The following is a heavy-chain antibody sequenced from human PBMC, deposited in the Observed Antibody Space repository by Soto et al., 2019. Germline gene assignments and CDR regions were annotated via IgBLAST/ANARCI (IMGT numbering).Heavy chain of an antibody. Sequence: EVQLLESGGGLVQPGGSLRLSCAASGFTFSSYAMSWVRQAPGKGLEWVSGISGSGGNTYYADSVKGRFTISRDNSKNTRYRQMNSRRAGDTAVYYCAKLQGGEYRLPPGRAFDPWGQGTLVTVSS. J-gene: IGHJ5*02. CDR1: GFTFSSYA. CDR3: AKLQGGEYRLPPGRAFDP. CDR2: ISGSGGNT. D-gene: IGHD2-2*01. V-gene: IGHV3-23*01.